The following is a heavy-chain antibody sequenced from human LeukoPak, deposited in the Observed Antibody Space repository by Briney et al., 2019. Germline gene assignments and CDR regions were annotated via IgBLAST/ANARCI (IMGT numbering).Heavy chain of an antibody. CDR3: ARAHDYGDLFDY. CDR1: GYTFTGYY. Sequence: ASVKVSCKASGYTFTGYYMHWVRQAPGQGLEWMGWINPNSGGTNYAQKFQGRVTMTRDTSISTAYMELSRLRSDDTAVYYCARAHDYGDLFDYWGQGTLVTVSS. CDR2: INPNSGGT. V-gene: IGHV1-2*02. J-gene: IGHJ4*02. D-gene: IGHD4-17*01.